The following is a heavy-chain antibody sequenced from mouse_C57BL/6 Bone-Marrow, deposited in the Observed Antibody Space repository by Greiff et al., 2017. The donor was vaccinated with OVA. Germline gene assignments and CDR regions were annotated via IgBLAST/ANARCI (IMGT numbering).Heavy chain of an antibody. J-gene: IGHJ3*01. CDR1: GFTFSRYG. V-gene: IGHV5-6*01. CDR3: ARHGSNYVAWFAY. D-gene: IGHD2-5*01. CDR2: ISSGGSYT. Sequence: EVQVVESGGDLVKPGGSLKLSCAASGFTFSRYGMSWVRQTPDKRLEWVATISSGGSYTYYPDSVKGRFTISRDTAKNTLYLQMSSLKSEDTAMYDCARHGSNYVAWFAYWGKGTLVTVSA.